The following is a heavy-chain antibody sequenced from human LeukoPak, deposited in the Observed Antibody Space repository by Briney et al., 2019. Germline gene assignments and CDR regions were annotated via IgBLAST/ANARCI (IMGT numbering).Heavy chain of an antibody. D-gene: IGHD5-12*01. CDR2: ISAYNGNT. CDR1: GYTLTSYG. J-gene: IGHJ6*02. V-gene: IGHV1-18*01. Sequence: ASVKVSCKASGYTLTSYGISWVRQAPGQGLEWMGWISAYNGNTNYAQKLQGRVTMTTDTSTSTAYMELRSLRSDDTAVYYCAKGRRRATAFYYYYGMDVWGQGTTVTVSS. CDR3: AKGRRRATAFYYYYGMDV.